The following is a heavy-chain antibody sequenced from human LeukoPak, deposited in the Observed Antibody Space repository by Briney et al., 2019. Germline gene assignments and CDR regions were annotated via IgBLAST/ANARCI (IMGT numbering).Heavy chain of an antibody. Sequence: SETLSLTCAVYGGSFSGYYWSWIRQPPGKGLEWIGEINHSGSTNYNPSLKGRVTISVDTSKNQFSLKLSSVTAADTAVYYCARMRGWWFDPWGQGTLVTVSS. CDR2: INHSGST. J-gene: IGHJ5*02. D-gene: IGHD3-10*01. V-gene: IGHV4-34*01. CDR1: GGSFSGYY. CDR3: ARMRGWWFDP.